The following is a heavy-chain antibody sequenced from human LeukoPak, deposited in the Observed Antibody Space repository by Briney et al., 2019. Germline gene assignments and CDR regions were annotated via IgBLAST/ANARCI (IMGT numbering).Heavy chain of an antibody. CDR3: ARDLEVKHDYGWFDP. D-gene: IGHD4-17*01. CDR2: INPSGGST. J-gene: IGHJ5*02. CDR1: GYTFTSYY. V-gene: IGHV1-46*01. Sequence: ASVKVSCKASGYTFTSYYMHWVRQAPGQGLEWMGIINPSGGSTSYAQKFQGRVTMTRDTSTSTVYMELSSLRSEDTAVYYCARDLEVKHDYGWFDPWGQGTLVTVSS.